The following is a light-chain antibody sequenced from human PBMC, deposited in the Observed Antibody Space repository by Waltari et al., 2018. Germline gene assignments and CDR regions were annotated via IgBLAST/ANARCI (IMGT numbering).Light chain of an antibody. CDR2: KDN. J-gene: IGLJ3*02. CDR1: LLTRQY. CDR3: YSAADNNWV. Sequence: SYELTQPSSVSVSPGQTARNTCPGDLLTRQYTRWLQQKPGQTPVLVIYKDNERPSGIPERFSGSSSGTTVTLTIAGAQVEDEADYYCYSAADNNWVFGGGTKLTVL. V-gene: IGLV3-27*01.